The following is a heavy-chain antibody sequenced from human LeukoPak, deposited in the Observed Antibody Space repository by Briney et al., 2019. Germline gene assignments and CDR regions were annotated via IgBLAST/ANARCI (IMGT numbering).Heavy chain of an antibody. CDR1: GYSFDSYY. CDR3: ARQVHRITMSMDV. J-gene: IGHJ6*02. CDR2: INPSGGST. D-gene: IGHD3-10*02. V-gene: IGHV1-46*02. Sequence: ASVKIYCKASGYSFDSYYMHWVRQAPGQWLELMGIINPSGGSTSYAQKFQGRVTMTRDTSTSTVYMELSSLRSEDTAVYYCARQVHRITMSMDVWGQGTTVTVSS.